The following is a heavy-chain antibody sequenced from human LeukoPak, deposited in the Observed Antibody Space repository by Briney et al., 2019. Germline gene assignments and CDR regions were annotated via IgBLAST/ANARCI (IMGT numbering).Heavy chain of an antibody. J-gene: IGHJ4*02. Sequence: ASVKVSCKASGYTFTSYYMHWVRQAPGQGLEWMGIINPSGGSTSYAQKFQGRVTMTRAMSTSTVYMELSSLRSEDTAVYYCFTMTNFGCWGQGALVTVSS. CDR1: GYTFTSYY. D-gene: IGHD3-22*01. V-gene: IGHV1-46*01. CDR3: FTMTNFGC. CDR2: INPSGGST.